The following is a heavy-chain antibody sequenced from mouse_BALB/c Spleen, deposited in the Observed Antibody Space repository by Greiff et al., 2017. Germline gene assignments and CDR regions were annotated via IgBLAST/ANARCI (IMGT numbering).Heavy chain of an antibody. V-gene: IGHV1-14*01. CDR1: GYTFTSYV. CDR3: ARSGYYGSSYYFDY. CDR2: INPYNDGT. Sequence: VHVKQSGPELVKPGASVKMSCKASGYTFTSYVMHWVKQKPGQGLEWIGYINPYNDGTKYNEKFKGKATLTSDKSSSTAYMELSSLTSEDSAVYYCARSGYYGSSYYFDYWGQGTTLTVSS. J-gene: IGHJ2*01. D-gene: IGHD1-1*01.